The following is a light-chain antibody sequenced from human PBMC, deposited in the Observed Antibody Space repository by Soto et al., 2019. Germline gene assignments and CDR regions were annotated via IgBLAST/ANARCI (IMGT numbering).Light chain of an antibody. CDR2: GAS. J-gene: IGKJ5*01. V-gene: IGKV3-20*01. Sequence: IVLTQSPGTLSLSPGERATLSCRASLKVRSNFLAWYQQKPGQAPRLLIRGASIRPTGIPDRFSGSGSGTDFTLTINRLEPEDFAVYYCQYYGNSRITFGQGTRLEIK. CDR3: QYYGNSRIT. CDR1: LKVRSNF.